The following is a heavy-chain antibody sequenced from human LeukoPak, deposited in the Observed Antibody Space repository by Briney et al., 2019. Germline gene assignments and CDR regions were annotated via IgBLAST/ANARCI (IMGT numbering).Heavy chain of an antibody. Sequence: ASVKLSCKASRGTLTNYAISWVRQAPGQGLEWMGRIFPILGIANYAQKFQGRVTITADKSTSTAYMERSSLRSEDTAVYYCGTGSGSYYDDFDYWGQGTLVTVSS. V-gene: IGHV1-69*10. CDR2: IFPILGIA. CDR3: GTGSGSYYDDFDY. CDR1: RGTLTNYA. J-gene: IGHJ4*02. D-gene: IGHD3-10*01.